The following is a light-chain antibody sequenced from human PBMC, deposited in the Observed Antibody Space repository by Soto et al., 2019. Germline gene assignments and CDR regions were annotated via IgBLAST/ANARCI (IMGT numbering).Light chain of an antibody. CDR1: TSDIGSYNL. CDR3: CAYAGGSTYVL. V-gene: IGLV2-23*01. Sequence: QSALTQPASVSGSPGQSLTISCTGTTSDIGSYNLVSWFQQHPGTAPKLIISEDSKRPSGVPSRFSGSKSGNTASLTISGLQAEDEADYYCCAYAGGSTYVLFGGGTKVTVL. J-gene: IGLJ2*01. CDR2: EDS.